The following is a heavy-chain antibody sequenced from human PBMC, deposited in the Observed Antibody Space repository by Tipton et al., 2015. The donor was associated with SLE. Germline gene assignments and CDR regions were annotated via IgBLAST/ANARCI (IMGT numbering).Heavy chain of an antibody. V-gene: IGHV4-39*07. Sequence: GLVKPSETLSLSCSVSGGSIGSSNYYWGWIRQPPGEGLEWIGHIYHTGTTYYNPFLKSRLTLSVDTSKNQFFLNLSSVSAADAAVYYCARGAYGSFYFDYWGQGTVVTVSS. D-gene: IGHD4-17*01. CDR3: ARGAYGSFYFDY. CDR1: GGSIGSSNYY. CDR2: IYHTGTT. J-gene: IGHJ4*02.